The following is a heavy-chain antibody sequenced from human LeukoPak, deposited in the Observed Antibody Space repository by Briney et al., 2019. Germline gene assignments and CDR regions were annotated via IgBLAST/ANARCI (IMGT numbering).Heavy chain of an antibody. D-gene: IGHD1-26*01. CDR1: GGSVSSGSYY. CDR2: IYYSGST. J-gene: IGHJ4*02. V-gene: IGHV4-61*01. Sequence: SETLSLTCTVSGGSVSSGSYYWSWIRQPPGKGLEWIGYIYYSGSTNYNPSLKSRVTISVDTSKNQFSLKLSSVTAADTAVYYCARVKDSGSYYRIGFEFDYWGQGTLVTVSS. CDR3: ARVKDSGSYYRIGFEFDY.